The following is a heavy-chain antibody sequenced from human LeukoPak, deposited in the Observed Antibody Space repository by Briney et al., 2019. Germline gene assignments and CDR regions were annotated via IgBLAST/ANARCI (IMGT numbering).Heavy chain of an antibody. CDR1: GFTFSKHA. Sequence: GGSLRLSCAASGFTFSKHAMHWVRQAPGKGPEWEAVISYDGSNTQYTDSVKGRFTISRDNSENTLYLQIKSLRAEDTAVYYCAKDPGSGSYDYWGQGTLVTVFS. J-gene: IGHJ4*02. CDR2: ISYDGSNT. D-gene: IGHD1-26*01. V-gene: IGHV3-30-3*01. CDR3: AKDPGSGSYDY.